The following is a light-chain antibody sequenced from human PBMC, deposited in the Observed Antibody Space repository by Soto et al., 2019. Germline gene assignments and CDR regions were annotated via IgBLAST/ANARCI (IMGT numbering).Light chain of an antibody. CDR1: QSINYY. V-gene: IGKV1-39*01. J-gene: IGKJ1*01. CDR2: AAS. CDR3: QQTYSIPRA. Sequence: DIQMTQSPSSLSAPVGDRVTITCRASQSINYYLNWYQQKVGEPPKLLIYAASSLQSGVTSRFSGSGSGADYPLTISRLQPEDFATYYCQQTYSIPRAFGQGTQVEIK.